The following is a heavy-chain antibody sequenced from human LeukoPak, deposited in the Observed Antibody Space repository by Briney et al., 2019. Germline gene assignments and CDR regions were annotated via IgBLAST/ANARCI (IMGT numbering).Heavy chain of an antibody. CDR1: GFTVSSNY. V-gene: IGHV3-53*01. J-gene: IGHJ4*02. CDR3: ARGPRGYSSSCTFFDY. CDR2: IYSSGST. Sequence: GGSLRLSCAASGFTVSSNYMSWVRQAPGKGLEWVSYIYSSGSTYYADSVKDRFTISRDKSKNTLYLQMNSLRAEDTAVYYCARGPRGYSSSCTFFDYWGQGTLVTVSS. D-gene: IGHD6-13*01.